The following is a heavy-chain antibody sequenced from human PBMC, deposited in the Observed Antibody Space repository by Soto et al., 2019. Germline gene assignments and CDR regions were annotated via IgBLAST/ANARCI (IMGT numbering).Heavy chain of an antibody. CDR2: INPDSGDT. CDR1: GYTFSDYY. J-gene: IGHJ6*02. D-gene: IGHD4-17*01. CDR3: VVQDYGDYLADYHGMDV. V-gene: IGHV1-2*02. Sequence: ASLKVSCKASGYTFSDYYLNCVRQPPSQGLEWMGWINPDSGDTIYAQQFQGRVTMTRDTSSTTAYMELSRLRSDDTAVYYCVVQDYGDYLADYHGMDVWGQGTTVTVSS.